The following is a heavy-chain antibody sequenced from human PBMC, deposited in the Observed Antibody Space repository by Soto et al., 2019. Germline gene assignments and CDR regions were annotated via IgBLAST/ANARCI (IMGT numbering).Heavy chain of an antibody. CDR1: GGTFSRNA. Sequence: QVQLVQSGAEAKKPGSSVKVSCKASGGTFSRNAFSWVRQAPGQGPEWMGGIIPMYGTPNYAQKFQGRVTSIADISTNTVYMEFSSLRSEDTAVYYCAKGDGGLRDNWKYYYGFDVWGQGTPVTVSS. CDR3: AKGDGGLRDNWKYYYGFDV. V-gene: IGHV1-69*14. J-gene: IGHJ6*02. CDR2: IIPMYGTP. D-gene: IGHD1-1*01.